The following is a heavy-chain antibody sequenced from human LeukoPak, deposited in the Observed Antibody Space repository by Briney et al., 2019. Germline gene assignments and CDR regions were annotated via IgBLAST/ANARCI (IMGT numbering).Heavy chain of an antibody. CDR1: GSTFSTYG. Sequence: GRSLRLSCAASGSTFSTYGMHWVRQAPGKGLEWVAMIWNDASNKYYAESVKGRFTISRDNSKNTLYLQMNSLRAEDTAVYFCATEYSSSSAFDYWGQGTLVTVSS. CDR2: IWNDASNK. V-gene: IGHV3-33*01. D-gene: IGHD6-6*01. J-gene: IGHJ4*02. CDR3: ATEYSSSSAFDY.